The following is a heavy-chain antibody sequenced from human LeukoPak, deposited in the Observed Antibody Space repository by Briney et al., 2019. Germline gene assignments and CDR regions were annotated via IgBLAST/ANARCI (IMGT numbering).Heavy chain of an antibody. D-gene: IGHD6-13*01. CDR1: GGTFSSYA. CDR3: ARDQASSFVAAAGTPFDY. V-gene: IGHV1-69*13. J-gene: IGHJ4*02. CDR2: IIPIFGTA. Sequence: SVKVSCKASGGTFSSYAISWVRQAPGQGLEWMGGIIPIFGTANYAQKFQGRVTITADESTSTAYMELSSLRSEDTAVYYCARDQASSFVAAAGTPFDYWGQGTLVTVSS.